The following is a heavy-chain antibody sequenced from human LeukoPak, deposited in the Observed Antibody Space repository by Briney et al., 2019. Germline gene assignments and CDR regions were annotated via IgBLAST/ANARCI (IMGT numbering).Heavy chain of an antibody. Sequence: ASVKVSCKASGGTFSSYAISWVRQAPGQGLEWMGGIIPIFGTANYAQKFQGRVTITADESMSTAYMELSSLRSEDTAVYYCARVETARTVTTQGTYYYGMDVWGQGTTVTVSS. CDR2: IIPIFGTA. D-gene: IGHD4-17*01. CDR1: GGTFSSYA. CDR3: ARVETARTVTTQGTYYYGMDV. J-gene: IGHJ6*02. V-gene: IGHV1-69*13.